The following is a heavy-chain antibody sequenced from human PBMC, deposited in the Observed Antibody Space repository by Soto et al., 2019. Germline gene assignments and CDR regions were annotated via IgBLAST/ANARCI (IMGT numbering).Heavy chain of an antibody. Sequence: QVQVVQSGTEVKKPGASVKVSCKASGYTFTDYYMHWVRQAPGQGLEWMGWINPKSGTTNYVQKFQGRVTLTRDTSISTAYMELSRLTSDDTAVYYCARGGITIFGVVDYWGQGTLVTVSS. D-gene: IGHD3-3*01. J-gene: IGHJ4*02. CDR3: ARGGITIFGVVDY. CDR1: GYTFTDYY. CDR2: INPKSGTT. V-gene: IGHV1-2*02.